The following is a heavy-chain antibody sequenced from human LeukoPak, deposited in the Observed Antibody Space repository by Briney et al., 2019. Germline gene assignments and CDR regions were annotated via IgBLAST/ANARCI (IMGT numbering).Heavy chain of an antibody. CDR1: GGSISSGGYY. J-gene: IGHJ5*02. Sequence: SETLSLTCTVSGGSISSGGYYWSWIRQHPGKGLEWIGYIYYSGSTYYNPSLKSRVTISVDTSKNQFSLKLSSVTAADTAVYYCARSVFLGGYYYGGWFDPWGQGTLVTASS. CDR2: IYYSGST. CDR3: ARSVFLGGYYYGGWFDP. D-gene: IGHD3-22*01. V-gene: IGHV4-31*03.